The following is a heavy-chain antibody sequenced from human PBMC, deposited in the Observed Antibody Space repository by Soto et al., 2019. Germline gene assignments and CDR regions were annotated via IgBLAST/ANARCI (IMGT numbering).Heavy chain of an antibody. Sequence: LRLSCAASGFTFSNYEMNWVRQAPGKGLEWVSYISYSGSTIYYADSVKGRFTISRDNSKNSLYLQMNSLRAEDTAVYYCARGLRNYYDRSGLHYWGQGTLVTVSS. J-gene: IGHJ4*02. D-gene: IGHD3-22*01. CDR2: ISYSGSTI. CDR1: GFTFSNYE. CDR3: ARGLRNYYDRSGLHY. V-gene: IGHV3-48*03.